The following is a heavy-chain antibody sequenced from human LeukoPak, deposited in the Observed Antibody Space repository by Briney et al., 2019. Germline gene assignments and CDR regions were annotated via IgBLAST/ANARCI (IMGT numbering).Heavy chain of an antibody. CDR1: GASASSYNHC. J-gene: IGHJ4*02. D-gene: IGHD3-10*01. CDR3: ARLRVGKVQGVPFFDS. Sequence: SETLSLTCTVSGASASSYNHCWNWIRQPPGKGLEWLGYFCYDGNSRYSPSLQSRVAISADTSKNHFSLKLTSVTAADAAVYFCARLRVGKVQGVPFFDSWGQGILVTVSS. CDR2: FCYDGNS. V-gene: IGHV4-61*01.